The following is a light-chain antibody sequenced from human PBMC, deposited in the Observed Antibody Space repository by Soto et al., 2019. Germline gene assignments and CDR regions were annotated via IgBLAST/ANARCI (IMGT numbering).Light chain of an antibody. CDR1: SSDIGGYNY. CDR2: AVS. V-gene: IGLV2-14*01. Sequence: QSALTQSASVSGSPGQSITISCTGTSSDIGGYNYVSWYQQHPDKAPKLMIFAVSNRPSGVSNRFSGSKSGNTASLTISGHLAEDEADYYCSSYTTSSTVAFGGGTKVTVL. CDR3: SSYTTSSTVA. J-gene: IGLJ2*01.